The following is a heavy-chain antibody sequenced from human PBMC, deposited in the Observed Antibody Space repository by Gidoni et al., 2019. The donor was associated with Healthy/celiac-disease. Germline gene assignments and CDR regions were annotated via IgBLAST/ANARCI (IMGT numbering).Heavy chain of an antibody. CDR3: AKAPGGDYGGWFDP. Sequence: EVQLVESGGGLVQPGRSLRLSCAASGFTLDDYAMHWVRQAPGKGLEWVSGISWNSGSIGYADSVKGRFTISRDNAKNSLYLQMNSLRAEDTALYYCAKAPGGDYGGWFDPWGQGTLVTVSS. V-gene: IGHV3-9*01. D-gene: IGHD4-17*01. J-gene: IGHJ5*02. CDR2: ISWNSGSI. CDR1: GFTLDDYA.